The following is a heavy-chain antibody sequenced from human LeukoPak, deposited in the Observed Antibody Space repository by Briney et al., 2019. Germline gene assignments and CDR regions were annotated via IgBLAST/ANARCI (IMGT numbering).Heavy chain of an antibody. CDR1: GFSFSTYG. V-gene: IGHV3-33*01. J-gene: IGHJ4*02. CDR2: IWFDGNNK. Sequence: GGSLRLSCAASGFSFSTYGIHWVRQAPGRGLEWVAVIWFDGNNKYYADSVKGRFTISRDNAKNSLYLQMNSLRAEDTAVYYCARDHKATYWGQGTLVTVSS. CDR3: ARDHKATY.